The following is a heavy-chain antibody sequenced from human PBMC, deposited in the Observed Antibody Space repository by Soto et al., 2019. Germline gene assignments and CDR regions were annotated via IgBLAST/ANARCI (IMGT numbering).Heavy chain of an antibody. J-gene: IGHJ6*02. CDR1: GFTFSNAW. CDR3: ARGGTGILHFSGMDV. Sequence: VQLVESGGGLVKPGGSLRLSCAASGFTFSNAWMSWVRQAPGKGLEWVAVIWYDGSNKYYADSVKGRFTISRDNSKNTLYLQMNSLRAEDTAVYYCARGGTGILHFSGMDVWGQGTTVTVSS. CDR2: IWYDGSNK. V-gene: IGHV3-33*08. D-gene: IGHD3-10*01.